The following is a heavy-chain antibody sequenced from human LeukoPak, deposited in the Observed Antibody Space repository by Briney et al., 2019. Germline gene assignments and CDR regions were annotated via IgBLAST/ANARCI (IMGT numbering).Heavy chain of an antibody. CDR3: ARPYCSSTSCYYFDY. Sequence: ASVKVSCKASGYTFTSYYMHWVRQAPGQGLEWMGIINPSGGSTSYAQKFQGRVTMTRDMSTSTVYMELSSLRSEDTAVYYCARPYCSSTSCYYFDYWDQGTLVTVSS. CDR2: INPSGGST. CDR1: GYTFTSYY. J-gene: IGHJ4*02. V-gene: IGHV1-46*01. D-gene: IGHD2-2*01.